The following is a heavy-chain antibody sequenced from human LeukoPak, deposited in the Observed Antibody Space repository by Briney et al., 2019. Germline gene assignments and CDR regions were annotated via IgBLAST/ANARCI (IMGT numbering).Heavy chain of an antibody. CDR1: GGSISSSSHY. CDR3: TRRVAGSVYRDY. CDR2: IYYSGST. Sequence: SETVSLTCTVSGGSISSSSHYWGWIRQPPGKGLEWIGNIYYSGSTNYNPSLKSRVTISVDTSENQFSLRLRSVTAADTAEYYCTRRVAGSVYRDYWGQGTLVTVSS. D-gene: IGHD3-22*01. V-gene: IGHV4-39*01. J-gene: IGHJ4*02.